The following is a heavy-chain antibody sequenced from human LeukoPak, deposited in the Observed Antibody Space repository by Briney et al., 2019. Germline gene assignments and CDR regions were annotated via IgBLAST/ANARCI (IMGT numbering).Heavy chain of an antibody. V-gene: IGHV4-31*03. CDR1: GGSISSGGYY. D-gene: IGHD3-22*01. CDR2: IYYSGST. CDR3: ARGGNYYYDSSGHYQH. Sequence: SQTLSLTCTVSGGSISSGGYYWSWIRQHPGKGLEWIGYIYYSGSTYYNPSLKSRLTISVDTSKNQFSLKLSSVTAADTAVYYCARGGNYYYDSSGHYQHWGQGTLVTVSS. J-gene: IGHJ1*01.